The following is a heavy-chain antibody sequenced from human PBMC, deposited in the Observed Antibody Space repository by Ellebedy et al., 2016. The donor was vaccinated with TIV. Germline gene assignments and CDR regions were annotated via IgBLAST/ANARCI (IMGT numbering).Heavy chain of an antibody. D-gene: IGHD4-23*01. CDR1: GGTFSSYA. Sequence: AASVKVSCKASGGTFSSYAISWVRQAPGQGLEWMGGIIPIFGTANYAQKFQGRVTMTRDTSTSTVYMELSSLRSEDTAVYYCARDKVVTPPYFDYWGQGTLVTVSS. CDR2: IIPIFGTA. V-gene: IGHV1-69*05. J-gene: IGHJ4*02. CDR3: ARDKVVTPPYFDY.